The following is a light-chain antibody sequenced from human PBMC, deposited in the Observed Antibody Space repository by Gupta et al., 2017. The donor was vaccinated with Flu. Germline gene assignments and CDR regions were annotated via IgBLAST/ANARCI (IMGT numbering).Light chain of an antibody. CDR3: QQSDSMPRT. CDR1: ENIISF. CDR2: GAA. J-gene: IGKJ1*01. V-gene: IGKV1-39*01. Sequence: DIQMTQSPSSLSASVGDRVTITCRASENIISFLNWYQQKPGEAPKLLIYGAATLQSGVPSRFSGSQFGTDFTLTISRLQPDDSASYFCQQSDSMPRTFGQGTRVEIK.